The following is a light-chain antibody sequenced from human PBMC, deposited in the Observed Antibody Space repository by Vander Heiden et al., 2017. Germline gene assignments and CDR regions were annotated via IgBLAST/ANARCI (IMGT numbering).Light chain of an antibody. CDR3: QQVDSSPWT. Sequence: DIVMTQSPDSLAVSLGERATINCNSSHSVFHSSNNKNYLAWYQQKPGQPPKLLIYWASTRQSGVPDRFSGSESGTDFTLTISSLQAADVAVYYCQQVDSSPWTFGQGTKVEIK. CDR1: HSVFHSSNNKNY. V-gene: IGKV4-1*01. CDR2: WAS. J-gene: IGKJ1*01.